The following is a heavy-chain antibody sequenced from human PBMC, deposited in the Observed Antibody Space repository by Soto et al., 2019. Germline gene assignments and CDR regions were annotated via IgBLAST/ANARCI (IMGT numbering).Heavy chain of an antibody. CDR3: ARAPRQYCVRTSGFTWFDP. J-gene: IGHJ5*02. CDR1: GYTFTSYA. Sequence: VASVKVSCKASGYTFTSYAMHWVRQAPGQRLEWMGWINAGNGNTKYSQKFQGGVTITRDTSASTAYMELSSLRSEDTAVYYCARAPRQYCVRTSGFTWFDPWGQGTRVTVS. CDR2: INAGNGNT. D-gene: IGHD2-2*01. V-gene: IGHV1-3*01.